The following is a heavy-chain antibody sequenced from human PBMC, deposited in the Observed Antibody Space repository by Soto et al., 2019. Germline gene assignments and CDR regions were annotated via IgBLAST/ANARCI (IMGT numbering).Heavy chain of an antibody. J-gene: IGHJ4*02. CDR2: ISGSGGST. CDR3: AKDQQWLVATVDY. CDR1: GFTFSCYA. V-gene: IGHV3-23*01. Sequence: GGSLSLSCAASGFTFSCYAMSWVRPAPGKGLEWVSAISGSGGSTYYADSVKGRFTISRDNSKNTLYLQMNSLRAEDTAVYYCAKDQQWLVATVDYWGQGTLVTVSS. D-gene: IGHD6-19*01.